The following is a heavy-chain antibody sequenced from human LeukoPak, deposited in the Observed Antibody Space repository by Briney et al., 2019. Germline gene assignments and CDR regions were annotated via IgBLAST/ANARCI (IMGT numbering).Heavy chain of an antibody. CDR1: GYTLTDYY. D-gene: IGHD3-22*01. CDR2: INPNSGGT. J-gene: IGHJ4*02. Sequence: GASVKVSCEVSGYTLTDYYMHWVRQAPGPGIEWMGRINPNSGGTDYAQKFQGRVTLTSDTSISTVYMELSRLRSDDTAVYYCARVGYYESSGYYEYWGQGTLVTVSS. CDR3: ARVGYYESSGYYEY. V-gene: IGHV1-2*06.